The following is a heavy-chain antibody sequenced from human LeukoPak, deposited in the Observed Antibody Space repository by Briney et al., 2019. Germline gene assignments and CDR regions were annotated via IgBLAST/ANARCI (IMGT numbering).Heavy chain of an antibody. V-gene: IGHV1-8*01. CDR1: GYTFTSYD. CDR2: MNPNSGNT. J-gene: IGHJ4*02. Sequence: HAASVKVSCKASGYTFTSYDIKWVRQATGQGLEWMGWMNPNSGNTGYAQKFQGRVTMTRNTSISTAYMELSSLRSEDTAVYYCARVGYYYDSSGYYVTLSTFDYWGQGTLVTVSS. D-gene: IGHD3-22*01. CDR3: ARVGYYYDSSGYYVTLSTFDY.